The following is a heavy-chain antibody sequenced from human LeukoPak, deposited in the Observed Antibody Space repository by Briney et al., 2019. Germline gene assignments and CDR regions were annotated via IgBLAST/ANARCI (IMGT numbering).Heavy chain of an antibody. Sequence: GGSLRLSCAASGFTFSSYSMNWVRQAPGEGLEWVSSISKNSGYIYYADSVKGRFTISRDNAKNSLYLQMNSLRAEDTAVYYCARGQGMGDYVWGSYRYFVTWFDPWGQGTLVTVSS. D-gene: IGHD3-16*02. CDR3: ARGQGMGDYVWGSYRYFVTWFDP. CDR1: GFTFSSYS. J-gene: IGHJ5*02. V-gene: IGHV3-21*01. CDR2: ISKNSGYI.